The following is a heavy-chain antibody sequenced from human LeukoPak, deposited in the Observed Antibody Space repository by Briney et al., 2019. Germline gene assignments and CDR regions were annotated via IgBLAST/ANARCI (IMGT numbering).Heavy chain of an antibody. J-gene: IGHJ6*03. V-gene: IGHV4-34*01. Sequence: SETLSLTCAVYGGSFSGYYWSWIRQPPGKGLEWIGEINHSGSTNYNPSLKSRVTISVDTSKNRFSLKLSSVTAADTAVYYCATETSQKGAHYMDVWGKGTTVTISS. CDR1: GGSFSGYY. CDR3: ATETSQKGAHYMDV. D-gene: IGHD3-16*01. CDR2: INHSGST.